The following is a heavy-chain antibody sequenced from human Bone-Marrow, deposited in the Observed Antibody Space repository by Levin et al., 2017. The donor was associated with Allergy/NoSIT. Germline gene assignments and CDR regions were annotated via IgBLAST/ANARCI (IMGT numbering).Heavy chain of an antibody. CDR1: GVSIISGAYY. CDR2: VYYTGDT. Sequence: SQTLSLTCTVSGVSIISGAYYWTWIRQHPGKGLQLIGYVYYTGDTYYNPSLNSRVTISVDTSRTQFSLRVSTVTAADTAVYYCARQIDYGDYSLFDARGQGTLVTGSS. J-gene: IGHJ4*02. CDR3: ARQIDYGDYSLFDA. V-gene: IGHV4-31*03. D-gene: IGHD4-17*01.